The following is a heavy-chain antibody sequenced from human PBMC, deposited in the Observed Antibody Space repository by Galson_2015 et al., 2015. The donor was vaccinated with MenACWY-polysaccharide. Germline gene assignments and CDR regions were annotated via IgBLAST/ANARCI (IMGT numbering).Heavy chain of an antibody. CDR1: GFASSSYD. CDR2: IRSSSETR. Sequence: SPRLPCAASGFASSSYDMNCVRQAPGRGLEWGSYIRSSSETRNYGAALKGRFTISSDNAENSIYLQMNSLSVEDTALYYCARVPAMMAPGTFDVWGQGTLVTVS. D-gene: IGHD5-24*01. V-gene: IGHV3-48*03. J-gene: IGHJ3*01. CDR3: ARVPAMMAPGTFDV.